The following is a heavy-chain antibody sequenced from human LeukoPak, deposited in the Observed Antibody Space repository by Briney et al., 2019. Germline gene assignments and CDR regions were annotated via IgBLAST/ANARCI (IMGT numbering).Heavy chain of an antibody. CDR3: ARHYWFGELSDYYMDA. J-gene: IGHJ6*03. V-gene: IGHV4-4*09. CDR1: GGSISSYY. CDR2: IYTSGST. Sequence: SETLSLTCTVSGGSISSYYWSWIRQPPGKGLEWIGYIYTSGSTNYNPSLKSRVTISVDTSKNQFSLKLSSVTAADTAVYYCARHYWFGELSDYYMDAWGKGTTVTVSS. D-gene: IGHD3-10*01.